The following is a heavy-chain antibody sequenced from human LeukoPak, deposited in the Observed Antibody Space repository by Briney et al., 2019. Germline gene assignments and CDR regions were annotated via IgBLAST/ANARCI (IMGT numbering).Heavy chain of an antibody. J-gene: IGHJ4*02. V-gene: IGHV5-51*01. CDR1: GYSFPIYW. D-gene: IGHD5-24*01. CDR2: IYPGDSAT. Sequence: GESLNISCTASGYSFPIYWIGWVRPMPGKGLGWMGTIYPGDSATKYSTSFQGQVTISAAKSISTTYLRWSSLKASHTARYYSTTLGNNRLLEYWREGTLVTVP. CDR3: TTLGNNRLLEY.